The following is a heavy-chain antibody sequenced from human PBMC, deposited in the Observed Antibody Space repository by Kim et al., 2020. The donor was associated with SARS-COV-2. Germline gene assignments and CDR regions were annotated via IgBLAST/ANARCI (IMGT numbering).Heavy chain of an antibody. Sequence: TNSTPSLKSRVTISVDTSKNQLSLKLSSVTAADTAVYYCATGIVGAIPYWGQGTLVIVSS. CDR2: T. D-gene: IGHD1-26*01. CDR3: ATGIVGAIPY. V-gene: IGHV4-59*01. J-gene: IGHJ4*02.